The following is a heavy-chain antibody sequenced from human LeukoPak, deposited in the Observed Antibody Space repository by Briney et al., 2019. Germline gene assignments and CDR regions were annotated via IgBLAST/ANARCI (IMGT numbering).Heavy chain of an antibody. CDR2: TIPIFGTA. CDR3: ARDTLTIFGVPKPNWFDP. Sequence: SVRVSCKASGGTFSSYAISWVRQAPGQGLEWMGGTIPIFGTANYAQKFQGRVTITADESTSTAYMELSSLRSDDTAVYYCARDTLTIFGVPKPNWFDPWGQGTLVTVSS. V-gene: IGHV1-69*13. D-gene: IGHD3-3*01. CDR1: GGTFSSYA. J-gene: IGHJ5*02.